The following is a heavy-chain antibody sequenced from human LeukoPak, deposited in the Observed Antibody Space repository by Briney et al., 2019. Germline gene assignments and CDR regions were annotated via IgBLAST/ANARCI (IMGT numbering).Heavy chain of an antibody. CDR3: ARAHSTSWYMDY. D-gene: IGHD6-13*01. CDR1: GGSISVYY. V-gene: IGHV4-59*01. CDR2: IHYSGST. J-gene: IGHJ4*02. Sequence: SETLSLTCTASGGSISVYYWSWIRQPPGKGLEWIGYIHYSGSTNCNPSLKSRVTMSVDTSKNQFSLKLISMAAADTAVYYCARAHSTSWYMDYWGQGTLVTVSS.